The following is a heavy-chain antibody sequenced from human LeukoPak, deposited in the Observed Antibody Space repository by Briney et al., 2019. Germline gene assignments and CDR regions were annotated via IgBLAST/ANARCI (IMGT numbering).Heavy chain of an antibody. V-gene: IGHV1-46*01. CDR3: ARGPLATYYYDSSGYYHAFDI. CDR1: GYTFTSYY. CDR2: INPSGGST. D-gene: IGHD3-22*01. J-gene: IGHJ3*02. Sequence: ASVKVSCKASGYTFTSYYMHWVRQAPGQGLEWMGIINPSGGSTSYAQKFQGRVTMTRDTSTSTVYMELSSLRSEDTAVYYCARGPLATYYYDSSGYYHAFDIWGQGTTVTVSS.